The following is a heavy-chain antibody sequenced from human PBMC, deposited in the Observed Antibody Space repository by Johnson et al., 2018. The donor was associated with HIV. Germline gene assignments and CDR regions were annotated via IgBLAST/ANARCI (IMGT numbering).Heavy chain of an antibody. Sequence: MLLVESGGGVVQPGRSLRLSCAASGFTFSSYWMSWVRQAPGKGLEWVANIKQDGSEKSYVDPLKGRFTNSRDTAKNSLYLQMNSLRAEDTAVYYCARDFYESSGWSPLDAFDIWGQGTMVTVSS. D-gene: IGHD3-22*01. CDR3: ARDFYESSGWSPLDAFDI. V-gene: IGHV3-7*01. CDR1: GFTFSSYW. CDR2: IKQDGSEK. J-gene: IGHJ3*02.